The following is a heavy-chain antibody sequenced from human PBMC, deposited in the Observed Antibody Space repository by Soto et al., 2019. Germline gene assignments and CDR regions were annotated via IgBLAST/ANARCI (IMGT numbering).Heavy chain of an antibody. V-gene: IGHV4-31*02. J-gene: IGHJ5*02. D-gene: IGHD1-26*01. Sequence: QVQLQESGPRLVEPSQTLSLTCSVSGTSLNTGGYYWAWIRQVPGKDLHWIGHIHDTGSTYYNESLKNRVTISVDPSKSQFSLHLRSAAAADTAVYYCARVDGSPRDWFDPWGQGTLVTVSS. CDR1: GTSLNTGGYY. CDR3: ARVDGSPRDWFDP. CDR2: IHDTGST.